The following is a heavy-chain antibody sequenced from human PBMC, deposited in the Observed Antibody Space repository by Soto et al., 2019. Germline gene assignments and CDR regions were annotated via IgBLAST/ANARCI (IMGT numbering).Heavy chain of an antibody. CDR1: GGSVNSGTYY. J-gene: IGHJ6*02. V-gene: IGHV4-61*01. CDR2: IYYSEST. Sequence: ETLSLTCTVSGGSVNSGTYYWSWIRQPPGKGLEWIGNIYYSESTNYNPSLRSRISISVDSSKNQFSLKLSSVTAADTAVYYCARERWDSSGRYGMDVWGQGTTVTVSS. CDR3: ARERWDSSGRYGMDV. D-gene: IGHD6-19*01.